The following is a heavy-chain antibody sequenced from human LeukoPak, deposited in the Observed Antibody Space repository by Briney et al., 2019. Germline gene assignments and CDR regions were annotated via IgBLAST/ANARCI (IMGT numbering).Heavy chain of an antibody. CDR2: IKPSGIT. CDR1: GGSFSGYY. J-gene: IGHJ5*02. Sequence: PSETLSLTCAVYGGSFSGYYWSWIRQPPGKGLEWIGEIKPSGITNCNPSLKSRVTLSIDTSKNQFSLKVASVTAADMAVYYCARVRGCNVHNCLLGGWFDPWGQGTLVTVSS. D-gene: IGHD1-20*01. CDR3: ARVRGCNVHNCLLGGWFDP. V-gene: IGHV4-34*01.